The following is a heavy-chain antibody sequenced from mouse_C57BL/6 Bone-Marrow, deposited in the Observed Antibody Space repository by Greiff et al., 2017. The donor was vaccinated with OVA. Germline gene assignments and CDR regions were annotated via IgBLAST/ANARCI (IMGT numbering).Heavy chain of an antibody. CDR1: GFTFSSYA. Sequence: EVKLVESGGGLVKPGGSLKLSCAASGFTFSSYAMSWVRQTPEKRLEWVATISDGGSYTYYPDNVKGRFTISRDNAKNNLYLQMSHLTSEDTAMYYCARDPYYGSRPFDYWGQGTTLTVSS. V-gene: IGHV5-4*01. D-gene: IGHD1-1*01. CDR2: ISDGGSYT. J-gene: IGHJ2*01. CDR3: ARDPYYGSRPFDY.